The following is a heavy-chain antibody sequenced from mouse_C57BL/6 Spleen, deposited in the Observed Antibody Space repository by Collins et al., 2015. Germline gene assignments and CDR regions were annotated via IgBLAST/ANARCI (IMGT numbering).Heavy chain of an antibody. CDR3: ARGDRYGVYFDY. Sequence: QIQLVQSGPELKKPGETVKISCKASGYTFTNYGMNWVKQAPGKGLKWMGWINTNTGEPTYAEEFKGRFAFSLETSASTAYLQINNLKNEDTATYFCARGDRYGVYFDYWGQGTTLTVSS. V-gene: IGHV9-3*02. CDR1: GYTFTNYG. CDR2: INTNTGEP. J-gene: IGHJ2*01. D-gene: IGHD2-14*01.